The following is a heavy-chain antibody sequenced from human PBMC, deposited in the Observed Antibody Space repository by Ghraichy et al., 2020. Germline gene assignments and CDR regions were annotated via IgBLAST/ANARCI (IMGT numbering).Heavy chain of an antibody. CDR2: VHHSGRT. Sequence: TLSLTCDVFGDSISSSNWWSWVCQPPGKGLEWIGEVHHSGRTNYNPSLKSRVAMSLDKSKNQFSLTLSAVTAADTVVYYCVKEGVPGAIDYWGQGILV. J-gene: IGHJ4*01. CDR1: GDSISSSNW. CDR3: VKEGVPGAIDY. V-gene: IGHV4-4*02. D-gene: IGHD2-2*01.